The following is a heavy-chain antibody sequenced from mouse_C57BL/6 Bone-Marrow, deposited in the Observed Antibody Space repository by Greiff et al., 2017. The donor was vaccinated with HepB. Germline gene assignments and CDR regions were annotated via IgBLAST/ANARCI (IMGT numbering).Heavy chain of an antibody. CDR2: INSDGGST. V-gene: IGHV5-2*01. Sequence: EVKVVESGGGLVQPGESLKLSCESNEYEFPSHDMSWVRKTPEKRLELVAAINSDGGSTYYPDTMERRFIISRDNTKKTLYLQMSSLRSEDTALYYCARPLYYGSSYDSDVWGTGTTVTVSS. J-gene: IGHJ1*03. CDR3: ARPLYYGSSYDSDV. D-gene: IGHD1-1*01. CDR1: EYEFPSHD.